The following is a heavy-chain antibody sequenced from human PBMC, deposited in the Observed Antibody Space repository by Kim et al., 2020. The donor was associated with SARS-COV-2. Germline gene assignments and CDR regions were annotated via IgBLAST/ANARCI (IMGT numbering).Heavy chain of an antibody. J-gene: IGHJ4*02. V-gene: IGHV1-2*06. Sequence: ASVKVSCKASGYTFTGYYMHWVRQAPGQGLEWMGRINPNSGGTKYAQKFQGRVTMTRDTSISTAYMELSRLRSDDTAVYYCARALRGCSGGTCYPELAYWGQGTLVTVSS. CDR1: GYTFTGYY. CDR2: INPNSGGT. CDR3: ARALRGCSGGTCYPELAY. D-gene: IGHD2-15*01.